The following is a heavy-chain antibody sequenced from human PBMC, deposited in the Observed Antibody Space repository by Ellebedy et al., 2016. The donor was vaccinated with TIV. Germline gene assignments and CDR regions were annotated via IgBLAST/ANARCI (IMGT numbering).Heavy chain of an antibody. CDR1: GYTFTSYD. J-gene: IGHJ6*02. D-gene: IGHD4-17*01. V-gene: IGHV1-8*01. CDR2: MNHNSGNT. CDR3: ARDFRDYGDYVYYYGLDV. Sequence: ASVKVSCKASGYTFTSYDINWVRQATGQGLEWMGWMNHNSGNTGYAQKFQGRVTMTSNTSITTAYMELNSLRAEDTAVYFCARDFRDYGDYVYYYGLDVWGQGTTVTVSS.